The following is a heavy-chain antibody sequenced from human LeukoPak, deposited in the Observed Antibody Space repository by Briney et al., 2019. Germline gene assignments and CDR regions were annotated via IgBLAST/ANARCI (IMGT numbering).Heavy chain of an antibody. D-gene: IGHD4-23*01. J-gene: IGHJ4*02. CDR1: GYSISSGYY. CDR2: IYHSGST. CDR3: ASRGNSDY. Sequence: SETLSLTCTVSGYSISSGYYWGWVRQPPGKGLGWSGSIYHSGSTYYTPSLKSRIAISVDKCKNQYSLKLSSVTAADTAVYYCASRGNSDYWGQGTLVTASS. V-gene: IGHV4-38-2*02.